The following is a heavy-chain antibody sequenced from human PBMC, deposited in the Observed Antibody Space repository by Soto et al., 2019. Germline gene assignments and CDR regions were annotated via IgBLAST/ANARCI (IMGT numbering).Heavy chain of an antibody. Sequence: EVQLVESGGGLVQPGGSLRLSCAASGFTFSRYWMNWVRQAPGKGLEWVANINQDGSEKYYVDSVKGRFTISRDNTKNSLYLQMNSLRAEDTAVYYCARDGDAPGIYFDYWGRGTLVTVSS. J-gene: IGHJ4*02. V-gene: IGHV3-7*05. D-gene: IGHD6-13*01. CDR2: INQDGSEK. CDR1: GFTFSRYW. CDR3: ARDGDAPGIYFDY.